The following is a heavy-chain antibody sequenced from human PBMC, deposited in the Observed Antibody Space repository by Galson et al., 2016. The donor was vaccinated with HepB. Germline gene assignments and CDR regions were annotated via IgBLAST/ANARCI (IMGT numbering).Heavy chain of an antibody. CDR2: IDPDDSYT. CDR3: SRALEYGSRMFYDYCAMDG. CDR1: GYRLTDYW. Sequence: QSGAEVKEPGESLRISCQGSGYRLTDYWITWVRQVPGKGLQWMGRIDPDDSYTNYSPSFQGHVTISVDKSINTAYLQWSTLKASDTAIYYCSRALEYGSRMFYDYCAMDGWGPWTPVIVSS. D-gene: IGHD4-17*01. J-gene: IGHJ6*02. V-gene: IGHV5-10-1*01.